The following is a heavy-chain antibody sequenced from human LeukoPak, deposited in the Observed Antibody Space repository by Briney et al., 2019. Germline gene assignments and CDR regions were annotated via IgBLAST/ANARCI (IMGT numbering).Heavy chain of an antibody. V-gene: IGHV4-34*01. J-gene: IGHJ4*02. CDR3: ARQILNRSSTCCYASDFDY. CDR1: GGSFSGYY. CDR2: INHSGST. Sequence: SETLSLTCAVYGGSFSGYYWSWIRQPPGKGLERIGEINHSGSTNYNPSLKSRVTISVDTSKNQFSPKLSSVTAADTAVYYCARQILNRSSTCCYASDFDYWGQGTLVTVSS. D-gene: IGHD2-2*01.